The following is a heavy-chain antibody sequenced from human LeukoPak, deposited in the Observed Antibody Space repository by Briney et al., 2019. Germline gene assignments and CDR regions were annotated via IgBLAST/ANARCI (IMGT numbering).Heavy chain of an antibody. Sequence: PGGSLRLSCVPSGFTFSSYDMHWVRRPTGKSLEWVSGIGTGGDTYYPDSVKGRFTISRENAKKSLYLQMNSLKAGDTAVYYCARGNSHDWWGQGTLVTVSS. CDR1: GFTFSSYD. J-gene: IGHJ4*02. CDR3: ARGNSHDW. V-gene: IGHV3-13*01. D-gene: IGHD1/OR15-1a*01. CDR2: IGTGGDT.